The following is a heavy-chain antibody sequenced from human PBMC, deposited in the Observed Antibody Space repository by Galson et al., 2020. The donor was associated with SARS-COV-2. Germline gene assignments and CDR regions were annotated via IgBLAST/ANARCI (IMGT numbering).Heavy chain of an antibody. Sequence: TGGSMRLSCAASGSTFSSYSMNWVRQAPGKGLEWVSSISSSSSYIYYADSVKGRFTISRDNAKNSLYLQMNSLRAEDTAVYYCAREGVSIRGAFDIWGQGTMVTVSS. V-gene: IGHV3-21*01. D-gene: IGHD3-16*01. CDR3: AREGVSIRGAFDI. CDR1: GSTFSSYS. CDR2: ISSSSSYI. J-gene: IGHJ3*02.